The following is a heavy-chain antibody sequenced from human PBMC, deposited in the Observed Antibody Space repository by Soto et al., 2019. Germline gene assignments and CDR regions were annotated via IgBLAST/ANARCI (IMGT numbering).Heavy chain of an antibody. J-gene: IGHJ4*02. CDR1: GFTFSSYG. Sequence: QVQLVESGGGVVQPGRSLRLSCAASGFTFSSYGMHWVRQAPDKGLEWVAVISYDGSNKYYADSVKGRFTISRDNSKNTLYLQMNSLRAEDTAVYYCAKGGYSYGYAGDYWGQGTLVTVSS. CDR2: ISYDGSNK. V-gene: IGHV3-30*18. CDR3: AKGGYSYGYAGDY. D-gene: IGHD5-18*01.